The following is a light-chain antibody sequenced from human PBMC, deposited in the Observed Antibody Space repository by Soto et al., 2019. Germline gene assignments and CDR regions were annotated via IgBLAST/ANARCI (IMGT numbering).Light chain of an antibody. CDR3: SSYTTSSTLV. J-gene: IGLJ1*01. V-gene: IGLV2-14*01. Sequence: QSALTQPASVSGSPGQSITISCTGTSSEVGAYDYVSWYQQHPGKAPKVMIYEVSNWPSGVSNRFSGSKSGNTASLTISGLQAEDEAEYHCSSYTTSSTLVFGTGTKVTVL. CDR2: EVS. CDR1: SSEVGAYDY.